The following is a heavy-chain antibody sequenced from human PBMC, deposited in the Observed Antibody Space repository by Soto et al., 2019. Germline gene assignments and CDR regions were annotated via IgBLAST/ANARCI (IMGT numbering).Heavy chain of an antibody. CDR1: GFIFSNYA. J-gene: IGHJ4*02. CDR3: ARQGDNMVMRLSYFDY. Sequence: GGSLRLSCAASGFIFSNYAMSWVRQAPGKGLGWVSVIYSGGSTYYADSVKGRFTISRDNSKNTLYLQMNSLRAEDTAVYYCARQGDNMVMRLSYFDYWGQGTLVTVS. D-gene: IGHD2-21*01. CDR2: IYSGGST. V-gene: IGHV3-66*04.